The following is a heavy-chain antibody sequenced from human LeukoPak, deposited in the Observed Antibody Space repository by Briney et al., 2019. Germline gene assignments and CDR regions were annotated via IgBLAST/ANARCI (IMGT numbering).Heavy chain of an antibody. CDR1: GITLSNYG. Sequence: GGSLRLSCVVSGITLSNYGMSWVRQAPGKGLEWVAGISDRGGSTNYADSVKGRFTISRDNPKNTLYLQMNSVRSEDTAVYFCATRGVVIRAVLVVGFHKEAYYFYSWGQGALVTVSS. J-gene: IGHJ4*02. D-gene: IGHD2-15*01. CDR2: ISDRGGST. CDR3: ATRGVVIRAVLVVGFHKEAYYFYS. V-gene: IGHV3-23*01.